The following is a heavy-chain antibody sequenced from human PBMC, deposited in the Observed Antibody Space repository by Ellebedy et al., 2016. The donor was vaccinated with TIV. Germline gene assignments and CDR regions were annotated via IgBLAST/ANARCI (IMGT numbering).Heavy chain of an antibody. CDR1: GFRLTSYG. Sequence: GESLKISXEASGFRLTSYGMHWVRQTPNKGLEWVALIYFDESYSDFADSVKGRFSISRDISKNILYLHMNSLRAEDTAVYYCARDGWDTGGGDWFNPWGQGTLVSVSS. J-gene: IGHJ5*02. V-gene: IGHV3-33*01. D-gene: IGHD2-8*02. CDR3: ARDGWDTGGGDWFNP. CDR2: IYFDESYS.